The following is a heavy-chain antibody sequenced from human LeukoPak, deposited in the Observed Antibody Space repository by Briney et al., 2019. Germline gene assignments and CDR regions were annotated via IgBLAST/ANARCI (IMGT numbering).Heavy chain of an antibody. CDR2: ISGRGEHT. CDR1: GFTFSIYA. J-gene: IGHJ2*01. V-gene: IGHV3-23*01. CDR3: ARDLSGDCYFDL. Sequence: GGSPRLSCAASGFTFSIYAMHWVRQAPGKGLEWVSVISGRGEHTYYADSVKGRFTISRDNSNNTLYLQMNSLRAEDAAVYYCARDLSGDCYFDLGGRGTLVTVSS. D-gene: IGHD7-27*01.